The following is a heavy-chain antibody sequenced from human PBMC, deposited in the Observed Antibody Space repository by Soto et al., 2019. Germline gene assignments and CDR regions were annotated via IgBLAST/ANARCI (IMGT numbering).Heavy chain of an antibody. V-gene: IGHV3-72*01. CDR2: SRSKAQRYAA. D-gene: IGHD3-16*01. CDR1: GFSCSDYY. CDR3: TRVKSNSWGLDVFDI. J-gene: IGHJ3*02. Sequence: EVQLVESGGGLVQPGGSLRLSCTASGFSCSDYYMDWVRHAPGRGLEWVGRSRSKAQRYAASYAASVEGRFTSSRHDSNNSLSLQMNSLKIEDTAVYYCTRVKSNSWGLDVFDIWGQGTMIPVSS.